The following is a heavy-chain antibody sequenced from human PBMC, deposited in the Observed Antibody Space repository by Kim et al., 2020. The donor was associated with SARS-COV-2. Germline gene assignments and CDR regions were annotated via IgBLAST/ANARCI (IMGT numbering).Heavy chain of an antibody. D-gene: IGHD3-10*01. Sequence: FYAESVKGRLTISRDNSKNTVYLQLNILRAEDTAMYYCVRQVAGSNFDVWGQGTMVTVSS. V-gene: IGHV3-30*07. J-gene: IGHJ3*01. CDR3: VRQVAGSNFDV.